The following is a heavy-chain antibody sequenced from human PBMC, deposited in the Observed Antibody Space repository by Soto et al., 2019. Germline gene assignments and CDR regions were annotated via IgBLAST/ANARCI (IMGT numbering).Heavy chain of an antibody. CDR3: NPDSSGGGFYF. CDR2: ISDSGST. J-gene: IGHJ4*02. D-gene: IGHD6-19*01. Sequence: EVQVLESGGGFVQPGGSLRLSWAASGFTFRYYAMSWVRQAPGKGLEWVSTISDSGSTRYADSVKGRFITSRDNSKNTLYLEMRTLRADDTAVYYCNPDSSGGGFYFWGQGTLVTVSS. V-gene: IGHV3-23*01. CDR1: GFTFRYYA.